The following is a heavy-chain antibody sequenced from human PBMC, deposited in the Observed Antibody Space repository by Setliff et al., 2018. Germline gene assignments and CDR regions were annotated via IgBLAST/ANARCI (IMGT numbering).Heavy chain of an antibody. CDR1: TFTFSKYA. CDR2: INPQGTEK. Sequence: GGSLRLSCVASTFTFSKYAITWVRQAPGKGLEWLASINPQGTEKYYADSVKGRFTISRDNAKNSLSLQMNNLRTEDTAVYYCFGAGTCSYWGQGTLVTVSS. D-gene: IGHD3-10*01. J-gene: IGHJ4*02. CDR3: FGAGTCSY. V-gene: IGHV3-7*01.